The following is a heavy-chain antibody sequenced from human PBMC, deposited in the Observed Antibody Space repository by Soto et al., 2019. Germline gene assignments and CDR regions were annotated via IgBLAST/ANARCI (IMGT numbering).Heavy chain of an antibody. D-gene: IGHD6-13*01. J-gene: IGHJ6*02. V-gene: IGHV3-23*01. CDR1: GFTFSSYA. Sequence: GGSLRLSCAASGFTFSSYAMSWVRQAPGKGLEWVSAISGSGGSTYYADSVKGRFTISRDNSKNTLYLQMNSLRAEDTAVYYCAKRHSSSWPGDYYYGMDVWGQGTTVTVSS. CDR2: ISGSGGST. CDR3: AKRHSSSWPGDYYYGMDV.